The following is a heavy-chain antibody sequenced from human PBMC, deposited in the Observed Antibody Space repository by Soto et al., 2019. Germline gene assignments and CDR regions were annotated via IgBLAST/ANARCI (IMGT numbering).Heavy chain of an antibody. J-gene: IGHJ6*02. CDR3: ARDHLILPAHDFFYGSDV. CDR1: GFTFSMYS. Sequence: VGSLRLSCEVSGFTFSMYSMSWVRQSPGKGLEWVAKIPQDGVDGHYADSVKGRFTISRDNGKNSLYLQLNNLRAEDTAVYYCARDHLILPAHDFFYGSDVWGRGATVTVSS. D-gene: IGHD2-21*02. CDR2: IPQDGVDG. V-gene: IGHV3-7*03.